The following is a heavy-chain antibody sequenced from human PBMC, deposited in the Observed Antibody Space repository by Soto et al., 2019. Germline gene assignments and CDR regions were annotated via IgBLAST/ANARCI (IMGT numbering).Heavy chain of an antibody. CDR1: GFSLTTDRVG. V-gene: IGHV2-5*02. Sequence: QITLKESGPPLVKPTQTLTLTCTFSGFSLTTDRVGVGWIRQPPGEALEWLAVIYWDDSKTYRPSLESRHTITKHTSKHQVALTRTNMDSLDTATYYRAHAYGGNTPYWGQGTLVSVSS. D-gene: IGHD1-26*01. CDR2: IYWDDSK. J-gene: IGHJ4*02. CDR3: AHAYGGNTPY.